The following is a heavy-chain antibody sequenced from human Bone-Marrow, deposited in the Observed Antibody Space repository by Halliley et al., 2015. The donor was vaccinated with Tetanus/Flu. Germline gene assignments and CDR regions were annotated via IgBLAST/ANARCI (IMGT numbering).Heavy chain of an antibody. CDR2: IYYSGST. CDR3: ARHDSEFGDYGLGLDV. Sequence: YIYYSGSTSYTPPLKSRVTISVDTSKNQFSLKLNSVTAADTAVYYCARHDSEFGDYGLGLDVWGQGTTVTVSS. J-gene: IGHJ6*02. D-gene: IGHD4-17*01. V-gene: IGHV4-59*08.